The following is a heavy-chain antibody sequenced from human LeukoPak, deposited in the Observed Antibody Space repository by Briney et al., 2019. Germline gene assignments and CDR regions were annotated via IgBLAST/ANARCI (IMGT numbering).Heavy chain of an antibody. CDR1: GFTFGDHA. Sequence: GGSLRLSCRGYGFTFGDHAMSWVRQAPGKGLEWVGFIRSKAYRGTTEYAASVRGRFTISRDDSTSIAYLQMNSLRIEDTAVYYCARGLIQLWIHNAMDVWGQGTTVTVSS. CDR3: ARGLIQLWIHNAMDV. D-gene: IGHD5-18*01. J-gene: IGHJ6*02. V-gene: IGHV3-49*04. CDR2: IRSKAYRGTT.